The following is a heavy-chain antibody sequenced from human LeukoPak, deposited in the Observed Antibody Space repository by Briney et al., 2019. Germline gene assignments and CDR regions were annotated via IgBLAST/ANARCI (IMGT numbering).Heavy chain of an antibody. V-gene: IGHV4-39*01. J-gene: IGHJ4*02. Sequence: KPSETLSLTCTVSGGSISSSSYYWGWIRQPPGKGLEWIGSIYYSGSTYYNPSLKSRVTISVDTSKNQFSLKLSSVTAADTAVYYCARSQRVGPAATRFGYWGQGTLVTVSS. CDR3: ARSQRVGPAATRFGY. CDR2: IYYSGST. D-gene: IGHD2-2*01. CDR1: GGSISSSSYY.